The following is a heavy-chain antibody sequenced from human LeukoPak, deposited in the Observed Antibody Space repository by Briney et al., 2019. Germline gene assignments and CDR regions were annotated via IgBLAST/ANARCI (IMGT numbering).Heavy chain of an antibody. Sequence: GASVKVSCKASGYTFTSCAMHWVRQAPGQRLEWMGWINAGNGNTKYSQKFQGRVTITRDTSASTAYMELSSLRSEDTAVYYCAIRMPTTVTPDYWGQGTLVTVSS. CDR3: AIRMPTTVTPDY. D-gene: IGHD4-17*01. J-gene: IGHJ4*02. V-gene: IGHV1-3*01. CDR1: GYTFTSCA. CDR2: INAGNGNT.